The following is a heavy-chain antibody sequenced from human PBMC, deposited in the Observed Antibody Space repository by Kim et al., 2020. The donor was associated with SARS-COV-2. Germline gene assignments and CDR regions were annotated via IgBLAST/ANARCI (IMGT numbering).Heavy chain of an antibody. V-gene: IGHV3-7*01. D-gene: IGHD1-26*01. CDR2: IKQDGSEK. CDR3: ARVGSYWDFDY. Sequence: GGSLRLSCAASGFTFSSYWMNWVRQAPGKGLEWVANIKQDGSEKYYVDSVKGRFTISRDNAKNSLFLQMNSLRAEDTAVYYCARVGSYWDFDYWGQGTLVTVSS. CDR1: GFTFSSYW. J-gene: IGHJ4*02.